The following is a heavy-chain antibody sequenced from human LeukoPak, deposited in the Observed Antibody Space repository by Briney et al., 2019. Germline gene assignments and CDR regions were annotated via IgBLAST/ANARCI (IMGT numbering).Heavy chain of an antibody. Sequence: GGSLRLSCAASGFTFSSFYLGWVRQAPGKGLEWVSSISSGSTYIYYADSVKGRFTISRDNARNSLSLQLNSLRADDSAVYYCVRSAVPYVEWGPYDPWGKETRSPSPQ. CDR1: GFTFSSFY. J-gene: IGHJ5*02. CDR3: VRSAVPYVEWGPYDP. CDR2: ISSGSTYI. D-gene: IGHD3-3*01. V-gene: IGHV3-21*01.